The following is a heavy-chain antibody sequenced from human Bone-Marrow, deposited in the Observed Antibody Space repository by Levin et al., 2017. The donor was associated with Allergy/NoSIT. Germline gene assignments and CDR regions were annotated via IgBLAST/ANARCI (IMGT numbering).Heavy chain of an antibody. CDR1: GFSFGSYG. V-gene: IGHV3-30*18. J-gene: IGHJ4*02. Sequence: LSLTCAAAGFSFGSYGMHWVRQVPGKGLEWVALISHDGSRKYYADSVKGRFTISRDNPKNTVYLEMNSLRAEDTAVYYCAKRMRDFYDSSAYYASDYWGQGTLVTVSS. CDR3: AKRMRDFYDSSAYYASDY. D-gene: IGHD3-22*01. CDR2: ISHDGSRK.